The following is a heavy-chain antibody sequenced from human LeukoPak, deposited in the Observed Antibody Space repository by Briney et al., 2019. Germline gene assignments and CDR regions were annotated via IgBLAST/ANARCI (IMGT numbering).Heavy chain of an antibody. CDR2: IYSGGST. J-gene: IGHJ4*02. D-gene: IGHD2-15*01. CDR3: AREGYCSGGSCYSDY. V-gene: IGHV3-66*01. CDR1: GFXVSNNY. Sequence: PAETLTLSCAASGFXVSNNYCNWVRQPPGKGLEWVSVIYSGGSTYYEGSVKGRFIISRDSSKNALYLQMNSVRAEDTALYYCAREGYCSGGSCYSDYWGQGTLVTVSS.